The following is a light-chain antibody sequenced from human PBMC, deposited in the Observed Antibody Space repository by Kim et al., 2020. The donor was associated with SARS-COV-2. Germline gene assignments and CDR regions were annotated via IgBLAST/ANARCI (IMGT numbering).Light chain of an antibody. CDR2: YDT. Sequence: AQGQTARSTCGGDNIGDYRVHWYQQKPGQAPLLVIYYDTDRPSGIPERFSGSNSGTTVTLTISSVEAGDEADYYCQVWHTGGDRVVFGGGTQLTVL. CDR1: NIGDYR. CDR3: QVWHTGGDRVV. V-gene: IGLV3-21*01. J-gene: IGLJ2*01.